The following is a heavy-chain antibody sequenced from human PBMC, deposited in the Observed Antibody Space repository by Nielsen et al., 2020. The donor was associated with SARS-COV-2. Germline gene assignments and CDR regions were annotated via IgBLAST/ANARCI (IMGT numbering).Heavy chain of an antibody. CDR3: AREKERTDSRAIDY. Sequence: ASVKVSCKASGYTFTGYYIHWMRQAPGQGLEWMGRINPNNGDTNYAQKFQDRVTMTRDTSITTVYMDLNSLRSDDTALYYCAREKERTDSRAIDYWGQGSQVTVSS. V-gene: IGHV1-2*06. CDR1: GYTFTGYY. CDR2: INPNNGDT. J-gene: IGHJ4*02. D-gene: IGHD4-11*01.